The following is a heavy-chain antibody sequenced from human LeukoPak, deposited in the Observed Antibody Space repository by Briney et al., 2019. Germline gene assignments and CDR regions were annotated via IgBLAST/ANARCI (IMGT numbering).Heavy chain of an antibody. Sequence: GRSLRLSCAASGFTFSSYAMYWVRQAPGKGREWVAVISYDESNKYYADSVKGRFTISRDNSKNTLYLQMNSLRAEDTAVYYCARDYYVSSGYGPLVDYYYYYMDVWGKGTTVTVSS. V-gene: IGHV3-30*04. CDR2: ISYDESNK. CDR1: GFTFSSYA. D-gene: IGHD3-22*01. CDR3: ARDYYVSSGYGPLVDYYYYYMDV. J-gene: IGHJ6*03.